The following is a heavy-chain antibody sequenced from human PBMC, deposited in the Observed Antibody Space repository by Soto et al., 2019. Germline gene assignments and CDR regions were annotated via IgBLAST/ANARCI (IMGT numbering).Heavy chain of an antibody. CDR1: GFTFSSYG. CDR2: ISYDGSNK. V-gene: IGHV3-30*18. D-gene: IGHD3-3*01. Sequence: GGSLRLSCAASGFTFSSYGMHWVRQAPGKGLEWVAVISYDGSNKYYADSVKGRFTISRDNSKNTLYLQMNSLRAEDTAVYHCAKSKGSRYDFWSGPDYWGQGTLVTVSS. CDR3: AKSKGSRYDFWSGPDY. J-gene: IGHJ4*02.